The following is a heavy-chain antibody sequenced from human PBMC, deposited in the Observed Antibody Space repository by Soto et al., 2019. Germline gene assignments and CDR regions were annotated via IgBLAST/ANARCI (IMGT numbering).Heavy chain of an antibody. Sequence: QVQLQESGPGLVKPSETLSLTCSVSGGSISSYYWSWIRQPPGKGLEWIGYFYYSGSTNYNPSLKSRVTISVDTSKNQFSLKLSSVTAADTAVYYCARDLAVAGPNWYFDLWGRGTLVTVSS. V-gene: IGHV4-59*01. CDR2: FYYSGST. D-gene: IGHD6-19*01. CDR1: GGSISSYY. J-gene: IGHJ2*01. CDR3: ARDLAVAGPNWYFDL.